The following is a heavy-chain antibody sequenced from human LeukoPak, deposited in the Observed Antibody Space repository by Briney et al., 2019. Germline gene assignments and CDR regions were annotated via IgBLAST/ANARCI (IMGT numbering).Heavy chain of an antibody. CDR1: GGSFSGYY. CDR2: INHSGST. D-gene: IGHD1-1*01. V-gene: IGHV4-34*01. CDR3: ARLQLERRSPNYYYYYMDV. Sequence: SETLSLTCAVYGGSFSGYYWSWIRQPPGKGLEWIGEINHSGSTKYNPSLKSRVTISVDTSKNQFSLKLSSVTAADTAVYYCARLQLERRSPNYYYYYMDVWGKGTTVTVSS. J-gene: IGHJ6*03.